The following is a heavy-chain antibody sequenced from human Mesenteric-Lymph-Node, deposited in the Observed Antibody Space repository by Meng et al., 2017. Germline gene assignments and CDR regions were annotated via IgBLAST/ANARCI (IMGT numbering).Heavy chain of an antibody. D-gene: IGHD3-22*01. CDR2: IYHSGST. CDR1: GYSISSGYY. CDR3: ARVTKYYDSSGTIHY. J-gene: IGHJ4*02. V-gene: IGHV4-38-2*02. Sequence: SETLSLTCTVSGYSISSGYYWGWIRQPPGKGLEWIGSIYHSGSTYYNPSLKSRVTVSVDTSKNQFSLKLSSVTAADTAVYYCARVTKYYDSSGTIHYWGQGTLVTVSS.